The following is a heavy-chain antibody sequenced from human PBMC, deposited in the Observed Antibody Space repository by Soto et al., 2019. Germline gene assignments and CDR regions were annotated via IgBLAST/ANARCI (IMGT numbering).Heavy chain of an antibody. V-gene: IGHV1-58*01. CDR1: GFTFTSSA. CDR2: IVVGSGNT. D-gene: IGHD2-2*02. J-gene: IGHJ6*02. CDR3: AAHGHCSSTSCYNGMDV. Sequence: SVKVSCKASGFTFTSSAVQWVRQARGQRLEWIGWIVVGSGNTNYAQKFQERVTITRDMSTSTAYMELSSLRSEDTAVYYCAAHGHCSSTSCYNGMDVWGQGTTVTVSS.